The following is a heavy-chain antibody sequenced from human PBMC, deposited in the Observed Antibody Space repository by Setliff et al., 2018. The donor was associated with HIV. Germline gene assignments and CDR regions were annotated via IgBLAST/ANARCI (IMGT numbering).Heavy chain of an antibody. CDR3: ARARRAGSGPKYFQH. J-gene: IGHJ1*01. CDR2: IYSSGST. D-gene: IGHD2-15*01. Sequence: SETLSLTCTVSGGSISSYYWSWIRQPPGKGLEWLGHIYSSGSTNYNPSLKSRVTMSINTSKNQFSLQLSSVTAADTAVYYCARARRAGSGPKYFQHWGQGTLVTVSS. V-gene: IGHV4-59*12. CDR1: GGSISSYY.